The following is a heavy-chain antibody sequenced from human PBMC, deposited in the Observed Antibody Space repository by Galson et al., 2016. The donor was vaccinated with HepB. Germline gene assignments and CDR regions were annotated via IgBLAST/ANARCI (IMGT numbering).Heavy chain of an antibody. CDR3: ATRFCRAGSCYSGVLDS. V-gene: IGHV3-53*01. D-gene: IGHD2-15*01. CDR1: GFSVGKNN. J-gene: IGHJ5*01. Sequence: SLRLSCAVAGFSVGKNNMIWVRQAPGKGLEWVSVIYGGDRTQYADSVKGRFIISRDKSNNSLSLQMNNVRVDDTAVYYCATRFCRAGSCYSGVLDSWGHGIRVTVSS. CDR2: IYGGDRT.